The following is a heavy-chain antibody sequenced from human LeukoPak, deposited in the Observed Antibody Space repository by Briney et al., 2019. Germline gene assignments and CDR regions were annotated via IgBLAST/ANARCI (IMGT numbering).Heavy chain of an antibody. CDR2: ISYDGSNK. D-gene: IGHD4-11*01. CDR3: AKPRYSNFDY. CDR1: GFTFSSYG. J-gene: IGHJ4*02. V-gene: IGHV3-30*18. Sequence: GGSLRLSCAASGFTFSSYGMHWVRQAPGKGLEWVAVISYDGSNKYYADSVKGRFTISRDNSKNTLYLQMNSLRAEDTAVYYCAKPRYSNFDYWGQGTLVTVSS.